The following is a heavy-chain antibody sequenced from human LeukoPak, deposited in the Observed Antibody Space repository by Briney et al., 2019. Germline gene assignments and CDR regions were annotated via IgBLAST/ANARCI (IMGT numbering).Heavy chain of an antibody. CDR3: ARGAPCSGGSCYSNWFDP. V-gene: IGHV1-8*01. D-gene: IGHD2-15*01. Sequence: ASVKVSCTASGYTFTNYDINWVRQATGQGLEWMGWMNPKSGNTGCAQKFQGWVTMTRDTSISTAYMELSRLRSDDTAVYYCARGAPCSGGSCYSNWFDPWGQGTLVTVSS. J-gene: IGHJ5*02. CDR2: MNPKSGNT. CDR1: GYTFTNYD.